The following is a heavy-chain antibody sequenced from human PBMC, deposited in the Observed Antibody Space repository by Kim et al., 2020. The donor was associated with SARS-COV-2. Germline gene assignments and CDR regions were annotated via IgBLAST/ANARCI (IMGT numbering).Heavy chain of an antibody. CDR3: ASNKGYSSSWTDYYYGMDV. J-gene: IGHJ6*02. CDR2: ISYDGSNK. V-gene: IGHV3-30*04. CDR1: GFTFSSYA. D-gene: IGHD6-13*01. Sequence: GGSLRLSCAASGFTFSSYAMHWVRQAPGKRLEWVAVISYDGSNKYYADSVKGRFTISRDNSKNTLYLQMNSLRAEDTAVYYCASNKGYSSSWTDYYYGMDVWGQGTTVTVSS.